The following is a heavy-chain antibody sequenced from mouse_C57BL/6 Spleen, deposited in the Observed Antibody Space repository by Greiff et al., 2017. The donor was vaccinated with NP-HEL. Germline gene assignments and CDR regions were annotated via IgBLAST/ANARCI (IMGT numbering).Heavy chain of an antibody. V-gene: IGHV1-64*01. CDR3: ARRGGNYFDY. Sequence: QVQLQQPGAELVKPGASVKLSCKASGYTFTSYWMHWVKQRPGQGLEWIGMIHPNSGSTNYNEKFKSKATLTVDKSSSQASMQLSSLTSEDSEVYSCARRGGNYFDYWGQGTTLTVSS. J-gene: IGHJ2*01. CDR1: GYTFTSYW. CDR2: IHPNSGST.